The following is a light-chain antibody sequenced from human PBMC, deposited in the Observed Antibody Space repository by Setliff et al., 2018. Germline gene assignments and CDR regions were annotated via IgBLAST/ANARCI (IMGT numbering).Light chain of an antibody. Sequence: QSVLTQPASVSGSPGQSITISCTGTSSDVGGYNYVSWYQQHPGKAPKLMIYDVSKRPSGVSNRFSGSKSGNTASLTISGLQAEDEADYYCSSYTSSSTPDVFGTGTKVT. CDR2: DVS. CDR3: SSYTSSSTPDV. CDR1: SSDVGGYNY. V-gene: IGLV2-14*01. J-gene: IGLJ1*01.